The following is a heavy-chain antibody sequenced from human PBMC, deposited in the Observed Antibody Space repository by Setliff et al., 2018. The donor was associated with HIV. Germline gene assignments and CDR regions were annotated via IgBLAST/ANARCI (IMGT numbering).Heavy chain of an antibody. CDR2: INTANYKT. J-gene: IGHJ4*02. CDR3: AKEGDRYGLDLDY. CDR1: GYIFSSYT. Sequence: ASVKVSCKASGYIFSSYTMHWVRQAPGQRLEWMGWINTANYKTKYSQKFQGRVTITRDASASTAYMELSSLRSEDTAVYYCAKEGDRYGLDLDYWGQGTLVTVSS. V-gene: IGHV1-3*04. D-gene: IGHD5-18*01.